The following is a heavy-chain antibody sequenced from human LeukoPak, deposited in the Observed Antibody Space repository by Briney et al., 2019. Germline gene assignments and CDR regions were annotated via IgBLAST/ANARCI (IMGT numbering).Heavy chain of an antibody. D-gene: IGHD3-9*01. CDR2: IGTAGDT. CDR3: ARAGVRNYDILTGYINTPYYFDY. CDR1: GFTFSSYD. J-gene: IGHJ4*02. V-gene: IGHV3-13*01. Sequence: GGSLRLSCAASGFTFSSYDMHWVRQATGKGLEWVSAIGTAGDTYYPGSVKGRFTISRENAKNSLYLQMNSLRAGDTAVYYCARAGVRNYDILTGYINTPYYFDYWGQGTLVTVSS.